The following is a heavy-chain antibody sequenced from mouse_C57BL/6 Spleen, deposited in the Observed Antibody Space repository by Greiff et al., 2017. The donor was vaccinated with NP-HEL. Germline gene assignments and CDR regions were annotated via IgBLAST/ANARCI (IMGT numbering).Heavy chain of an antibody. D-gene: IGHD2-4*01. CDR3: ARSLGGDYDEDAMDY. Sequence: VQLQQSGPELVKPGASVKISCKASGYSFTSYYIHWVKQRPGQGLEWIGWIYPGSGNTKYNEKFKGKATLTADTSSSTAYMQLSSLTSEDSAVYYCARSLGGDYDEDAMDYWGQGTSVTVSS. J-gene: IGHJ4*01. CDR2: IYPGSGNT. V-gene: IGHV1-66*01. CDR1: GYSFTSYY.